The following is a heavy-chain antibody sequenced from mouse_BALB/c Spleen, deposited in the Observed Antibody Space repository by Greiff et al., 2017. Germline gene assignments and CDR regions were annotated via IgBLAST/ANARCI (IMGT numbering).Heavy chain of an antibody. Sequence: VKLQQSGAELARPGASVKLSCKASGYTFTSYWMQWVKQRPGQGLEWIGAIYPGDGDTRYTQKFKGKATLTADKSSSTAYMQLSSLASEDSAVYYCAREFYYGDAMDDWGQGTSVTVSS. CDR2: IYPGDGDT. J-gene: IGHJ4*01. CDR1: GYTFTSYW. V-gene: IGHV1-87*01. D-gene: IGHD1-1*01. CDR3: AREFYYGDAMDD.